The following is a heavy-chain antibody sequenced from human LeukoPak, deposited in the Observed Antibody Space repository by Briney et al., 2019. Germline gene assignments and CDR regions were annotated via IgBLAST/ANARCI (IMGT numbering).Heavy chain of an antibody. CDR3: AKDNYYDSSGYYTSWYYFDH. Sequence: PGASLRLSCAASGFTFSSYAMSWVRQAPGKGLEWVSAISGSGGSTYYADSVKGRFTISRDNSKNTLYLQMNSLRAEDTAVYYCAKDNYYDSSGYYTSWYYFDHWGQGTLVTVSS. CDR2: ISGSGGST. D-gene: IGHD3-22*01. CDR1: GFTFSSYA. V-gene: IGHV3-23*01. J-gene: IGHJ4*02.